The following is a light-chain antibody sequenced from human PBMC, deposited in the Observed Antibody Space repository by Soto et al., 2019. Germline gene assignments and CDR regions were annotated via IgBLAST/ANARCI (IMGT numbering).Light chain of an antibody. CDR3: CSYAGSSFYV. CDR1: SSDVGSNNL. Sequence: QSVMTQPASVSGSPGQSITISCTGTSSDVGSNNLVSWYQQHPGKAPKLMIYEVSKRPSGVSNRFSGSKSGNTASLTISVLHAEDEADYYCCSYAGSSFYVFGTGTKLTVL. V-gene: IGLV2-23*02. J-gene: IGLJ1*01. CDR2: EVS.